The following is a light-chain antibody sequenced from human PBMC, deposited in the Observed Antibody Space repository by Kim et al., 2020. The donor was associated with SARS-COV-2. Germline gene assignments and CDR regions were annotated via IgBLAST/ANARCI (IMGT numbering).Light chain of an antibody. CDR1: QSVSSSY. CDR2: GAS. Sequence: LSPGERATLSCRASQSVSSSYLAWYRQRPGQAPSLLIYGASRRATGIPDRFSGSGSGTDFTLTITRLEPEDFAVYYCQQYGSSPWTFGQGTKVDIK. CDR3: QQYGSSPWT. V-gene: IGKV3-20*01. J-gene: IGKJ1*01.